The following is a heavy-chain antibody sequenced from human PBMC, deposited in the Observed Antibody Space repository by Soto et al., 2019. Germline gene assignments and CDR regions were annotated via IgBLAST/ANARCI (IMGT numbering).Heavy chain of an antibody. CDR3: ARDQAVAGVDY. Sequence: QVQLVQSGAAVKTPGSSVKVSCKASGGTFNTYTFTWVRQAPGQGLEWMGGITPVLGTRHYAQKFQGRVTITADGSTRTVYMELSTLRSDDTAVYYCARDQAVAGVDYWGQGTLVTVSS. D-gene: IGHD6-19*01. V-gene: IGHV1-69*01. CDR2: ITPVLGTR. CDR1: GGTFNTYT. J-gene: IGHJ4*02.